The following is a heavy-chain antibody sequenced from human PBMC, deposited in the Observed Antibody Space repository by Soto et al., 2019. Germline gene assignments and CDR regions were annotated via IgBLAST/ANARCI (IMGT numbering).Heavy chain of an antibody. Sequence: EVQLLESGGGLVQPGGSLRLSCEASGFTFGIYAMSWVRQAPGKGLEWVSSISGSGGSIYYAHSVKGRFTISRDKTKNTLDLQMNSLRAVDTAVYHCARVAPEYSSMPRRFDSWGQGTLVTVSS. V-gene: IGHV3-23*01. D-gene: IGHD6-13*01. J-gene: IGHJ4*02. CDR1: GFTFGIYA. CDR3: ARVAPEYSSMPRRFDS. CDR2: ISGSGGSI.